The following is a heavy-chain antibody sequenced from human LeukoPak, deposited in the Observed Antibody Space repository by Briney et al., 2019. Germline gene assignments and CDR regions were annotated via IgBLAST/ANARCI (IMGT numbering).Heavy chain of an antibody. CDR1: GFTFSSYA. Sequence: GGSLRLSCAASGFTFSSYAMHWVRQAPGKGLEWVSVIYSGGSTYYADSVKGRFTISRDNSKNTLYLQMNSLRAEDTAVYYCARDSGWFDYWGQGTLVTVSS. D-gene: IGHD6-19*01. V-gene: IGHV3-53*01. CDR3: ARDSGWFDY. CDR2: IYSGGST. J-gene: IGHJ4*02.